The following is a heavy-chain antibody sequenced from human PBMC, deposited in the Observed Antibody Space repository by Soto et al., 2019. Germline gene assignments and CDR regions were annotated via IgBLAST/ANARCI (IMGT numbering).Heavy chain of an antibody. Sequence: LRLSCAASGFAFGDSWMHWVRQPPGKGPEWVSRMTGDGRTIQYADSVKGRFTASRDNAKSTLYLQMNSLRAEDTAVYYCATAEVDYWGPGTLVTVSS. CDR2: MTGDGRTI. CDR3: ATAEVDY. CDR1: GFAFGDSW. V-gene: IGHV3-74*03. J-gene: IGHJ4*02.